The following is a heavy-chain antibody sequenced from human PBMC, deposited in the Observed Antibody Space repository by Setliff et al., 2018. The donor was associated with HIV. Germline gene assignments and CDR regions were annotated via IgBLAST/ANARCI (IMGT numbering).Heavy chain of an antibody. V-gene: IGHV3-33*03. J-gene: IGHJ6*03. CDR1: GFTFSSYG. Sequence: GGSLRLSCAASGFTFSSYGMHWVRQAPGKGLEWVATIWFDGNNKYYADSVKGRFTISRDNAKNSLYLQMNSLRAEDTALYYCARKYSSSWYGYYYYYMDVWGKGTTVTVSS. CDR2: IWFDGNNK. CDR3: ARKYSSSWYGYYYYYMDV. D-gene: IGHD6-13*01.